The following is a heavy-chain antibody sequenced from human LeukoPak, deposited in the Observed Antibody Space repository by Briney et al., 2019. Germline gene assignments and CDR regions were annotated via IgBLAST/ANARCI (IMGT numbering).Heavy chain of an antibody. CDR3: AKDRVTMVRGVIIGFDY. J-gene: IGHJ4*02. CDR2: ITSTSSYI. Sequence: GGSLRLSCAASGFTFSSYSMNWVRQAPGKGLEWVSSITSTSSYINYVDSVKGRFTISRDNARSSLYLQMNSLRAEDTALYYCAKDRVTMVRGVIIGFDYWGQGTLVTVSS. CDR1: GFTFSSYS. D-gene: IGHD3-10*01. V-gene: IGHV3-21*04.